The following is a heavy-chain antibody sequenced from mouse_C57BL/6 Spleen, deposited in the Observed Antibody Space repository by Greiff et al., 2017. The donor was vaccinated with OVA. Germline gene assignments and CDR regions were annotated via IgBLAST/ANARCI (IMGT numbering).Heavy chain of an antibody. Sequence: DVKLQESGPGLVKPSQSLSLTCSVTGYSITSGYYWNWIRQFPGNKLEWMGYISYDGSNNYNPSLKNRISITRDTSKNQFFLKLNSVTTEDTATYYCARELYYGSSPVFDYWGQGTTLTVSS. CDR2: ISYDGSN. CDR3: ARELYYGSSPVFDY. CDR1: GYSITSGYY. J-gene: IGHJ2*01. D-gene: IGHD1-1*01. V-gene: IGHV3-6*01.